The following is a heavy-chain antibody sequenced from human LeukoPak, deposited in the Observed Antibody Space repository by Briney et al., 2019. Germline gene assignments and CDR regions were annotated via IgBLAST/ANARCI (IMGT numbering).Heavy chain of an antibody. J-gene: IGHJ5*02. Sequence: ASVKVSCKASGGTFISYAISWVRQAPGQGLEWMGGIIPIFGTANYAQKFQGRVTITTDESTSTAYMELSSLRSEDTAVYYCARAGELGRKDNWFDPWGQGTLVTVSS. CDR1: GGTFISYA. D-gene: IGHD7-27*01. CDR3: ARAGELGRKDNWFDP. CDR2: IIPIFGTA. V-gene: IGHV1-69*05.